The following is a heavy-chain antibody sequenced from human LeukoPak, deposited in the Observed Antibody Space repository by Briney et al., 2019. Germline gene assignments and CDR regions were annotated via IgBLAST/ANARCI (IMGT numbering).Heavy chain of an antibody. CDR1: GFTFSSYG. CDR3: AKDRGLRYFPNWFDP. D-gene: IGHD3-9*01. V-gene: IGHV3-30*02. CDR2: IRYDGSDK. Sequence: GGSLRLSCAASGFTFSSYGMHWVRQAPGKGLEWVAFIRYDGSDKYYTDSVKGRFTISRDNSKNTLYLQMNSLRAEDTAVYYCAKDRGLRYFPNWFDPWGQGTLVTVSS. J-gene: IGHJ5*02.